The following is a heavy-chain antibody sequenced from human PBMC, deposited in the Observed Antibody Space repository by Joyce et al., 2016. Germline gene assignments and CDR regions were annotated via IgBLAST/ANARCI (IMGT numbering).Heavy chain of an antibody. D-gene: IGHD6-19*01. CDR3: AKDAYTSGPYYFDY. CDR2: ISAYSGDT. Sequence: QAHLVQSGAEVKKPGASVKVSCKASGYTFTRDGISWVRQAPGQGLEWMGWISAYSGDTNYAHKFQGRLTMTTDTSTSTAYMELRSLRSDDTAVYFCAKDAYTSGPYYFDYWGQGTLVTVSS. J-gene: IGHJ4*02. V-gene: IGHV1-18*01. CDR1: GYTFTRDG.